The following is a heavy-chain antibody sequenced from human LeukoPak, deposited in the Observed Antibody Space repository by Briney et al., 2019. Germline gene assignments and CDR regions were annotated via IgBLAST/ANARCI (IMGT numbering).Heavy chain of an antibody. Sequence: GGSLRLSCAASGFTFRSHDMSWVRQAPGKGLEWVSSISDSGGSTYHADSVKGRFTISRDNSKNTLYLQMNSLRAEDTAAYYCAKDQGLRGEEVWDYWGQGTLVSVSS. CDR3: AKDQGLRGEEVWDY. CDR2: ISDSGGST. J-gene: IGHJ4*02. V-gene: IGHV3-23*01. CDR1: GFTFRSHD. D-gene: IGHD3-16*01.